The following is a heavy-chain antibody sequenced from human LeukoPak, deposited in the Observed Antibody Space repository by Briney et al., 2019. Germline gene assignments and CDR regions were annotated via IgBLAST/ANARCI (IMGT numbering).Heavy chain of an antibody. CDR1: EYTFTSYS. J-gene: IGHJ4*02. CDR3: AQDTSTDVFNY. D-gene: IGHD5-18*01. CDR2: INTKTGNP. V-gene: IGHV7-4-1*02. Sequence: VSVKVSCKASEYTFTSYSMNWVRQAPGQGLEWMGWINTKTGNPAYAQGFAGRFVFSLDTSVSTAYLQISSLKVEDTAVYYCAQDTSTDVFNYWGQGTLVTVSS.